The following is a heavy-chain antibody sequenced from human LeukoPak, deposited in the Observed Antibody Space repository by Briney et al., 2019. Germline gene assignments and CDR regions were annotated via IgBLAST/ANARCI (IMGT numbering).Heavy chain of an antibody. CDR1: GGSISSYY. J-gene: IGHJ4*02. Sequence: SETLSLTCTVSGGSISSYYWSWIRQPAGKGLEWIGRIYTSGSTNYNPSLKSRVTMSVDTSKNQLSLKLNSVTAADTAVYYCARRPHYYGSGSYWGFDYWGQGTLVTVSS. CDR2: IYTSGST. D-gene: IGHD3-10*01. CDR3: ARRPHYYGSGSYWGFDY. V-gene: IGHV4-4*07.